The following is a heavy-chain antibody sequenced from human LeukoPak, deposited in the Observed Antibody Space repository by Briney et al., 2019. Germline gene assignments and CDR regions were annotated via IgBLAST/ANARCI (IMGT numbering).Heavy chain of an antibody. D-gene: IGHD6-19*01. CDR1: GGSISSYY. CDR3: ARVPGSGWYEVGGKNWFDP. Sequence: KPSETLSLTCTVSGGSISSYYWSWIRQPPGKGLEWIGYIYYSGSTSYNPSLKSRVTISLDTSKNQFSLKLSSVTAADTAVYYCARVPGSGWYEVGGKNWFDPWGQGTLVTVSS. V-gene: IGHV4-59*12. CDR2: IYYSGST. J-gene: IGHJ5*02.